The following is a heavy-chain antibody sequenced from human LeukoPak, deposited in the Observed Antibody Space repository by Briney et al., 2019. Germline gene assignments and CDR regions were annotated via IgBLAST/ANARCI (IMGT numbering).Heavy chain of an antibody. CDR1: GYTFTGYY. V-gene: IGHV1-2*02. CDR3: ARDLFDLILTGYTYYYYGMDV. CDR2: INPKSGGT. Sequence: ASVKVSCKASGYTFTGYYMHWVRQAPGQGLEWMGWINPKSGGTNYPQKFQGRVTMTRDTSISTAYMELSRLRSDDTAVYYCARDLFDLILTGYTYYYYGMDVWGQGTTVTVSS. D-gene: IGHD3-9*01. J-gene: IGHJ6*02.